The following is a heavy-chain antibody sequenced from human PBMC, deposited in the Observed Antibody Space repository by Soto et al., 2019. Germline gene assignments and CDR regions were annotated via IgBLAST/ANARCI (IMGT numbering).Heavy chain of an antibody. D-gene: IGHD2-15*01. CDR1: GDSITSGGYY. CDR2: IYGSGGSGST. CDR3: ARAGGFPRRSWYYFDY. J-gene: IGHJ4*02. Sequence: PSETLSLTCTVTGDSITSGGYYWSWIRQHPGKGLEWLGYIYGSGGSGSTLYNPSLKSRITLSVATSKTQFSINLSSVTVADTAVYYCARAGGFPRRSWYYFDYWGQGTLVAVSS. V-gene: IGHV4-31*03.